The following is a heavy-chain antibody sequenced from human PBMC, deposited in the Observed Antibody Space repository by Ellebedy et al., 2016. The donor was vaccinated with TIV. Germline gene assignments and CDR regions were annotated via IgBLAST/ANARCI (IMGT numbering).Heavy chain of an antibody. J-gene: IGHJ3*02. Sequence: GESLKISXAASGFTFSSYWMHWVRQAPGKGLVWVSRINSDGSSTSYADSVKGRFTISRDNAKNSLYLQMNSLRDEDTALYYCARRGNYLGDAFDMWGHGAVVIVSS. CDR1: GFTFSSYW. CDR3: ARRGNYLGDAFDM. D-gene: IGHD1-26*01. CDR2: INSDGSST. V-gene: IGHV3-74*01.